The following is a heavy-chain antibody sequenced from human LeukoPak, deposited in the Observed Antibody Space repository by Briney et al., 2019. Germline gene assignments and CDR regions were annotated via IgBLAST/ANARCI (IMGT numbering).Heavy chain of an antibody. CDR3: VREVELVPATMGAYYYYYMDV. CDR2: LRSDGRRT. V-gene: IGHV3-74*01. J-gene: IGHJ6*03. CDR1: GFTITNHW. Sequence: PGGSLRLSCAASGFTITNHWLHWARQAPGKGLVWVSRLRSDGRRTDYAASVKGRFTISRDNAKNTLFLEMNSLRHDDTDVYSCVREVELVPATMGAYYYYYMDVWGKGTTVTVSS. D-gene: IGHD2-2*01.